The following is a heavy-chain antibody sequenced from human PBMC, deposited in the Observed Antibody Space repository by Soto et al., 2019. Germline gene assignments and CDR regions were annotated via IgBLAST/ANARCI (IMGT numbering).Heavy chain of an antibody. CDR3: ARDWVGGMAVAVLSRGGGMNV. CDR2: IIPIFGTA. CDR1: GGTFSSYA. Sequence: QVQLVQSGAEVKKPGSSVKVSCKASGGTFSSYAISWVRQAPGQGLEWMGGIIPIFGTANYAQKFQGRVTITADEPTSRADRELRSLRSGDTAVYSCARDWVGGMAVAVLSRGGGMNVWGQGTTVTVSS. V-gene: IGHV1-69*01. J-gene: IGHJ6*02. D-gene: IGHD6-19*01.